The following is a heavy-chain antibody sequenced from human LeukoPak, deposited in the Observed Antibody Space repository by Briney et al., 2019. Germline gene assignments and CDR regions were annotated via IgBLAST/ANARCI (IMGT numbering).Heavy chain of an antibody. CDR1: GYTFTGYY. CDR2: INPNSGGT. J-gene: IGHJ4*02. Sequence: ASVKVSCKASGYTFTGYYMHWVRQAPGQGLEWMGWINPNSGGTNYAQKFQGRVTMTRDTSISTAYMELSRLRSDDTAVYYCATTSGSYRGGLLFDYWGQGTLVTVSS. CDR3: ATTSGSYRGGLLFDY. D-gene: IGHD1-26*01. V-gene: IGHV1-2*02.